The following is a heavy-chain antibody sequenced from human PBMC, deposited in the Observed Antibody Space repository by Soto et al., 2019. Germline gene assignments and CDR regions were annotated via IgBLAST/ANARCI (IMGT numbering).Heavy chain of an antibody. D-gene: IGHD2-21*02. Sequence: QVQLVQSGAEVKKPGDSVRISCRASGYSFTSTYVHWVRQAPGQGPEWMGIINPAGGTTYYAQKFQGRLTITSDTSTDTVFMDLNDLTSEDTAVYFCALKVVTYYDNWGQGTLLTVSS. CDR3: ALKVVTYYDN. CDR2: INPAGGTT. V-gene: IGHV1-46*01. CDR1: GYSFTSTY. J-gene: IGHJ4*02.